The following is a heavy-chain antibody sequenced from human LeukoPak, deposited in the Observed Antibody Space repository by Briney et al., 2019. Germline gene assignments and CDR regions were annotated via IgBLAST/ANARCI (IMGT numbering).Heavy chain of an antibody. CDR2: INHSGST. D-gene: IGHD3-9*01. CDR3: ARERGIRDDILTGYPDY. CDR1: GGSFSGYY. Sequence: ETLSLTCAVYGGSFSGYYWSWIRQPPGKGLEWVGEINHSGSTNYNPSLKSRVTISVDTSKNQFSLKLSSVTAADTAVYYCARERGIRDDILTGYPDYWGQGTLVTVSS. V-gene: IGHV4-34*01. J-gene: IGHJ4*02.